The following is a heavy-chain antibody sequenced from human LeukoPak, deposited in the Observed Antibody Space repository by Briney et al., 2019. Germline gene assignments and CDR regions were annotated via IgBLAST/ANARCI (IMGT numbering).Heavy chain of an antibody. CDR2: ISSSSSTI. V-gene: IGHV3-48*04. D-gene: IGHD3-22*01. J-gene: IGHJ4*02. CDR1: GFTFSSYS. Sequence: PGGSLRLSCAASGFTFSSYSMNRDPQAPGKGLEWVSYISSSSSTIYYADSVKGRFTISRDNAKNSLYLQMNSLRAEDTAVYYCARDLQRYYDSSGYSDYWGQGTLVTVSS. CDR3: ARDLQRYYDSSGYSDY.